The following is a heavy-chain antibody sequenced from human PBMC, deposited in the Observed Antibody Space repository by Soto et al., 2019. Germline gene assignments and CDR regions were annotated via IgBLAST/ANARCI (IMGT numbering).Heavy chain of an antibody. Sequence: PSETLSLTCAVYGGSFSGYYLSWIRQHPGKGLEWIGYIYYSGSTYYNPSLKSRVTISVDTSKNQFSLKLSSVTAADTAVYYCARGVYYYDSSGYYFLFDYWGQGTLVTVSS. D-gene: IGHD3-22*01. CDR3: ARGVYYYDSSGYYFLFDY. V-gene: IGHV4-31*11. CDR1: GGSFSGYY. J-gene: IGHJ4*02. CDR2: IYYSGST.